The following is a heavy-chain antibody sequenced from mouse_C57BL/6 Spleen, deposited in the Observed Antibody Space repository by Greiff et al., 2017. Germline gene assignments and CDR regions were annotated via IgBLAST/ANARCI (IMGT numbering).Heavy chain of an antibody. CDR1: GYTFTSYW. CDR3: ARDTAQATWFAY. CDR2: IYPGSGST. D-gene: IGHD3-2*02. V-gene: IGHV1-55*01. J-gene: IGHJ3*01. Sequence: QVQLQQPGAELVKPGASVKMSCKASGYTFTSYWITWVKQRPGPGLEWIGDIYPGSGSTNYNEKFKSKATLTVYTSSSTAYMQLSSLASEDSAVYYCARDTAQATWFAYWGQGTLVTVSA.